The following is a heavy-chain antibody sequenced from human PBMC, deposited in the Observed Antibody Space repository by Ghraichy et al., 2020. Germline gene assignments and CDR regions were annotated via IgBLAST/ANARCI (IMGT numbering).Heavy chain of an antibody. Sequence: GGSLRLSCAASGFTFSNYWMTWVRQAPGKGLEWVANIKSDGSEKYFVDSVKGRFTISRDNAENSLYLQMNSLRAEDTAVYYCARSYDSICGSYPLNYWGQGTLVIVSS. J-gene: IGHJ4*02. V-gene: IGHV3-7*01. D-gene: IGHD3-16*02. CDR2: IKSDGSEK. CDR3: ARSYDSICGSYPLNY. CDR1: GFTFSNYW.